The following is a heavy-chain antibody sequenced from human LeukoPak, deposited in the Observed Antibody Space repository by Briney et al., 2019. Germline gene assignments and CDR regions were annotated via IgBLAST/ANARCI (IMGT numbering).Heavy chain of an antibody. CDR2: IHSGGST. CDR1: GFTVSSNY. D-gene: IGHD3-22*01. Sequence: PGGSLRLSCAASGFTVSSNYMSWVRQAPGKGLEWVSVIHSGGSTYYADSVKGRFTISRDNSKNTLYLQMNSLRAEDTAVYYCARDSSGYSFDYWGQGTLVTVSS. V-gene: IGHV3-53*01. J-gene: IGHJ4*02. CDR3: ARDSSGYSFDY.